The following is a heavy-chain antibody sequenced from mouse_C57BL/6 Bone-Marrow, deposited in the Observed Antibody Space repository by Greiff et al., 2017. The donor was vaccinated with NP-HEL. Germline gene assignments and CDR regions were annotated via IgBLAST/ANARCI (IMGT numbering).Heavy chain of an antibody. CDR3: GRSRSNFYAMDY. D-gene: IGHD2-5*01. CDR1: GFTFTDYY. Sequence: EVQLVESGGGLVQPGGSLSLSCAASGFTFTDYYMSWVRQPPGKALEWMGFIRNKANGYTTEYSASVKGRFTISRDTSPSILYLQMNALRAEDSATYYCGRSRSNFYAMDYWGQGTTLTVSS. CDR2: IRNKANGYTT. J-gene: IGHJ4*01. V-gene: IGHV7-3*01.